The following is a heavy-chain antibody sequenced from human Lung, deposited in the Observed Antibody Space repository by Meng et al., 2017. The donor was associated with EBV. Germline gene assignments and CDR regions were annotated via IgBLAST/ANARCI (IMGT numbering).Heavy chain of an antibody. CDR3: ARSGSSGWIDY. Sequence: QVQLQQAGPGLAKPSQTLSLTCAVSGDSISSNSDDWNWIRQSPARGLEWLGRTNDRSKTYNGYAVSVKSRITINPDTSKNQFSLQLKSVTPEDTAMYYCARSGSSGWIDYWGQGTLVTVPS. D-gene: IGHD6-19*01. V-gene: IGHV6-1*01. J-gene: IGHJ4*02. CDR2: TNDRSKTYN. CDR1: GDSISSNSDD.